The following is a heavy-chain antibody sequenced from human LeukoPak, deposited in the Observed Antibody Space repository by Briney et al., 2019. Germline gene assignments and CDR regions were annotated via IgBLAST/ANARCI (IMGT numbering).Heavy chain of an antibody. J-gene: IGHJ4*02. CDR3: ATAEFWGRGSYLTYYFDY. Sequence: ASVKVSCKVSGYTLTELSMHWVRQAPGKGLEWMGGFDPEDGETIYAQKFQGRVTMTEDTSTDTAYMELGSLRSEDTAVYYCATAEFWGRGSYLTYYFDYWGQGTLVTVSS. CDR2: FDPEDGET. V-gene: IGHV1-24*01. CDR1: GYTLTELS. D-gene: IGHD1-26*01.